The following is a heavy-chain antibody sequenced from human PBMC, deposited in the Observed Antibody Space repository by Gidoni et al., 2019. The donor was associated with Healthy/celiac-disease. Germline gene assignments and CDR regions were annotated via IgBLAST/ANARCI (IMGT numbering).Heavy chain of an antibody. CDR3: ARETPYYDSSGRRGPYFDY. V-gene: IGHV3-66*02. CDR2: IYSGGST. CDR1: GFTVSSNY. J-gene: IGHJ4*02. D-gene: IGHD3-22*01. Sequence: EVQLVESGGGLVQPGGSLRLSCVVSGFTVSSNYMSWVRQAPGKGLEWVSVIYSGGSTYYGDSVKGRFNIYRDNAKNTLYLQMISLRTEDTAVYYCARETPYYDSSGRRGPYFDYWGQGTLVTVSS.